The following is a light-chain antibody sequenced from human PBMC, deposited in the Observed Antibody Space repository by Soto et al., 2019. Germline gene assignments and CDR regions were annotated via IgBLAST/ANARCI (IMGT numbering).Light chain of an antibody. J-gene: IGLJ1*01. CDR2: DVS. V-gene: IGLV2-14*01. CDR1: SSDVGGYNS. CDR3: SSYTSSSSDV. Sequence: QSVLTQPASVSGSPGQSITISCTGTSSDVGGYNSVSWYQQYPGKAPKLMIHDVSNRPSGVSNRFSGSKSGNTASLTISGLQAEDEADYYCSSYTSSSSDVFGSGTKVTVL.